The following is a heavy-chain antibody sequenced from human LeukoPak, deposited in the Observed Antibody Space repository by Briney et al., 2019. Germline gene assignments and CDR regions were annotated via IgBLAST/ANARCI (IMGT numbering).Heavy chain of an antibody. CDR2: IYFSGDT. CDR1: GGSVTSASNY. J-gene: IGHJ5*02. Sequence: SETLSLTCTVSGGSVTSASNYWTWIRQPPGKGLEWIGYIYFSGDTNYNPSLKNRVTISLDTSKNHFSLKLSSVTAADTAVYYCARADTYYYDSSGYPNGFDPWGPGTQVTVSS. V-gene: IGHV4-61*03. CDR3: ARADTYYYDSSGYPNGFDP. D-gene: IGHD3-22*01.